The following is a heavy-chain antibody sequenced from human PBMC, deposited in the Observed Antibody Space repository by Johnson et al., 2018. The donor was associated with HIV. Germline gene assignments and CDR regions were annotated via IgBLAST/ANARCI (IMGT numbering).Heavy chain of an antibody. CDR1: GFIFSDYY. D-gene: IGHD3-10*01. CDR3: ARVGGVGVPNAFDV. J-gene: IGHJ3*01. CDR2: ISTITNTV. V-gene: IGHV3-11*04. Sequence: QVQLVESGGGLVKPGGSLRLSCAASGFIFSDYYMTWFRQAPGKGLEWVSYISTITNTVFYAGSVKGRFTISRDNAKNSLYLQMNSLRAEDTAVYYCARVGGVGVPNAFDVSGQGTMVTVSS.